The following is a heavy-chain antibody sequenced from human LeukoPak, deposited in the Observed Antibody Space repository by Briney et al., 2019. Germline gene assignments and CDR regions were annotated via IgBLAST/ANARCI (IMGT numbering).Heavy chain of an antibody. CDR2: IYSSGRT. J-gene: IGHJ4*02. Sequence: PSQTLSLTCTVSGDSISSGSYYWSWIRQPAGEGLEWIGRIYSSGRTHYSPSLKSRVTISVDTSRNQFSLRLSSVTAADTAVYYCARVIWFGAVFDYWGQGTLVTVSS. CDR3: ARVIWFGAVFDY. V-gene: IGHV4-61*02. D-gene: IGHD3-10*01. CDR1: GDSISSGSYY.